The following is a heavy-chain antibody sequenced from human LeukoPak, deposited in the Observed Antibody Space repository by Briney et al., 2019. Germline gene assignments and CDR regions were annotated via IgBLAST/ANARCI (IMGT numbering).Heavy chain of an antibody. CDR3: ARGGRPYDSSGLYYFDY. Sequence: SVKVSCKASGGTFISYTISWVRQAPGQGREWMGRIIPILGIANYAQKFQGRVTITADKSTSTAYMELSSLRSEDTAVYYCARGGRPYDSSGLYYFDYWGQGTLVTVSS. CDR2: IIPILGIA. D-gene: IGHD3-22*01. V-gene: IGHV1-69*02. CDR1: GGTFISYT. J-gene: IGHJ4*02.